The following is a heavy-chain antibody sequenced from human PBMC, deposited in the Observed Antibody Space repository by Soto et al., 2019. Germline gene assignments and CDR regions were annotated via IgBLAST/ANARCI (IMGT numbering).Heavy chain of an antibody. D-gene: IGHD3-10*01. Sequence: GGSLRLSCAASGFTFSSYSMNWVRQAPGKGLEWVSYISSSSSTIYYADSVKGRFTISRDNAKNSLYLQMNSLRAEDTAVYYCARERYYYGSGDYWGQGTLVTAPQ. CDR1: GFTFSSYS. CDR3: ARERYYYGSGDY. CDR2: ISSSSSTI. V-gene: IGHV3-48*04. J-gene: IGHJ4*02.